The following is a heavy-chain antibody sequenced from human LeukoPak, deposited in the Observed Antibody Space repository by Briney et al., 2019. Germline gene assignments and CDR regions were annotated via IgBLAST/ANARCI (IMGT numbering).Heavy chain of an antibody. J-gene: IGHJ4*02. D-gene: IGHD3-22*01. V-gene: IGHV4-34*01. CDR2: INHSGST. Sequence: PSETLSLTCAVYGGSFSGYYWSWIRQPPGKGLEWIGEINHSGSTNYNPSLKSRVTISVDTSKNQFSLKLSSVTAADTAVYYCAREGLDYYDSSGYYYNPPHFDYWGQGTLVTVSS. CDR1: GGSFSGYY. CDR3: AREGLDYYDSSGYYYNPPHFDY.